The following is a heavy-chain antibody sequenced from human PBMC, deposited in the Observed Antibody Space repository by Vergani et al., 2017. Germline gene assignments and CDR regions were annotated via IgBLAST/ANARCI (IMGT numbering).Heavy chain of an antibody. D-gene: IGHD6-19*01. CDR1: GFTFSSYS. CDR2: IISSSSYI. CDR3: ARTIAVAGTERFDY. J-gene: IGHJ4*02. Sequence: EVQLVESGGGLVKPGGSLRLSCAASGFTFSSYSMNWVRQAPGKGLEWVSSIISSSSYIYYADSVKGRFTITRDNAKNSLYLQMNSLRAEDTAVYYCARTIAVAGTERFDYWGQGTLVTVSS. V-gene: IGHV3-21*01.